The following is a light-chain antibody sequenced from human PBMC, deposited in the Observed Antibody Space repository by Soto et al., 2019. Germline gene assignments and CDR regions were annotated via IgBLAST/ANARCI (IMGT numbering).Light chain of an antibody. CDR2: LNSDGSH. CDR1: SGHSNYA. V-gene: IGLV4-69*01. Sequence: QLVVTQSPYASASLGASIKLTCTLSSGHSNYAIAWHQQQPEKGPRYLMKLNSDGSHTKGDGIPDRFSASSSGAERYLTISSLQSEDEADYYCQTWGAGIRVFGGGTKLTVL. CDR3: QTWGAGIRV. J-gene: IGLJ3*02.